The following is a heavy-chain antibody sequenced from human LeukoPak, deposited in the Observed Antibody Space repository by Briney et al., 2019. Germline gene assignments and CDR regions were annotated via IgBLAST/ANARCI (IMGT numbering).Heavy chain of an antibody. CDR3: ATLGYCSSTSCPQLLYFDY. Sequence: ASVKVSCKASGYTFTGYYMHWVRQAPGQGLEWMGWISPNSGGTNYAQKFQGRVTMTRDTSISTAYMELSRLRSDDTAVYYCATLGYCSSTSCPQLLYFDYWGQGTLVTVSS. V-gene: IGHV1-2*02. CDR2: ISPNSGGT. CDR1: GYTFTGYY. D-gene: IGHD2-2*01. J-gene: IGHJ4*02.